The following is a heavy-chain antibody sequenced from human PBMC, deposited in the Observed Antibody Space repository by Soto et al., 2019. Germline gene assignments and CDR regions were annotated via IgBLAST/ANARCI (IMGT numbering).Heavy chain of an antibody. CDR1: GYTFTSYA. J-gene: IGHJ6*02. D-gene: IGHD5-18*01. CDR2: INAGNGNT. V-gene: IGHV1-3*01. CDR3: ARYSYEGYYYYYGMDV. Sequence: QVQLVQSGAEVKKPGASVKVSCKASGYTFTSYAMHWVRQAPGQRLEWMGWINAGNGNTKYSQKFQGRVTITSDTSASTAYMEVSSLRSEDTAVYYCARYSYEGYYYYYGMDVWGQGTTVTVSS.